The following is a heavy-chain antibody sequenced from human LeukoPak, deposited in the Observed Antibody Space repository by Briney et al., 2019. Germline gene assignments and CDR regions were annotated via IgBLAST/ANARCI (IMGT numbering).Heavy chain of an antibody. D-gene: IGHD4-17*01. CDR2: IYYSGTT. J-gene: IGHJ3*02. Sequence: SETLSLTCTVSGGSISSSSYYWGWIRQPPGKGLEWIGSIYYSGTTYYNPSLKSRLTISVDTSKNQFSLKLSSVTAADTAVYYCARDYGAEGAFDIWGQGTMVTVSS. V-gene: IGHV4-39*02. CDR1: GGSISSSSYY. CDR3: ARDYGAEGAFDI.